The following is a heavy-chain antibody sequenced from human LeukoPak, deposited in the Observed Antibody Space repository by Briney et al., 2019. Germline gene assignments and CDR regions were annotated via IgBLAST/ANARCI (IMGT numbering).Heavy chain of an antibody. D-gene: IGHD3-16*01. CDR1: GFTFGDYA. J-gene: IGHJ6*02. CDR3: TRWGYYYGMDV. Sequence: GGSLRLSCTASGFTFGDYAMSWVRQAPGKGLEWVGFIRSKAYGGTTEYAASVKGRFTISRDDSKGIAYLQMNSLKTEDTAVYYCTRWGYYYGMDVWGQGTTVTVSS. V-gene: IGHV3-49*04. CDR2: IRSKAYGGTT.